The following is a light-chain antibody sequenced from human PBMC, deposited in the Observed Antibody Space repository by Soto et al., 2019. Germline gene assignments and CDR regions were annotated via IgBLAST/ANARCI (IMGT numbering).Light chain of an antibody. CDR2: DVS. Sequence: QSALTQPRSVSGSPGQSVTISCTGTSSDVGGYNYVSWYQQHPGKAPKLMIYDVSKRPSGVPDRFSGSKSGNTASLTISGLQADDEADYYCCSYAGSYTYGFGTGTKLTVL. V-gene: IGLV2-11*01. CDR1: SSDVGGYNY. J-gene: IGLJ1*01. CDR3: CSYAGSYTYG.